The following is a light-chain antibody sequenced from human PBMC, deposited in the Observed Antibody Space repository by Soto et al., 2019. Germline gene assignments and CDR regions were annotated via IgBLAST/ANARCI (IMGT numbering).Light chain of an antibody. J-gene: IGLJ1*01. CDR2: VNT. CDR3: QSYESALIARYV. Sequence: QSVLTHPASDSRSRCLGVSSSCTGRGTNIGAGYGLHWYQQRPGTAPKLRGVVNTSRRSGVPDRFSGYTSSTLATLAITGLRAEDEGEYYCQSYESALIARYVLGIGTKVTVL. CDR1: GTNIGAGYG. V-gene: IGLV1-40*01.